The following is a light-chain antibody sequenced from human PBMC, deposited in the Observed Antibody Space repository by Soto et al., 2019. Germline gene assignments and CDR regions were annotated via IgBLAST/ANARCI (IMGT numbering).Light chain of an antibody. CDR2: YDD. Sequence: QSVLTQPPSLSEAPRQRVTISCSGSRSNIGNNAVNWYQQLPGKAPKLLIYYDDLLPSGVSDRFSGSKSGTSASLAISGLQSEAEADDYCATWDDSLNGVVFGGGTKLTVL. J-gene: IGLJ2*01. V-gene: IGLV1-36*01. CDR3: ATWDDSLNGVV. CDR1: RSNIGNNA.